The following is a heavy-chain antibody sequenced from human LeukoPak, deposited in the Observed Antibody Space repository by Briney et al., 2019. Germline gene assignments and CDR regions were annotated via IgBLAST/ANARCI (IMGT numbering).Heavy chain of an antibody. V-gene: IGHV3-53*01. CDR1: GFAVSSND. D-gene: IGHD4-17*01. CDR2: IYSGGST. J-gene: IGHJ4*02. Sequence: GGSLRLSCAASGFAVSSNDMSWVRQAPGKGLECISVIYSGGSTDYADSVKGRLTISRDNSKNTLYLQMNSLRAEDTTVYYCARVVDHDYGDYYLDYWGQGTLVTVSS. CDR3: ARVVDHDYGDYYLDY.